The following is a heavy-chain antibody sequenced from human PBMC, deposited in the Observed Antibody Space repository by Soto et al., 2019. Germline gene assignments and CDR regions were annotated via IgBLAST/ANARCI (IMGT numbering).Heavy chain of an antibody. CDR1: GYSVTIYW. V-gene: IGHV5-51*01. CDR2: IYPGDSDT. Sequence: PGESLKISCNGSGYSVTIYWIGWVRQMPGKGLEWMGIIYPGDSDTRYSPSFQGQVTISADKSISTAYLQWSSLKASDTAMYYCARLPPTVTSHIPLWYFDLWGRGTLVTVSS. D-gene: IGHD4-17*01. CDR3: ARLPPTVTSHIPLWYFDL. J-gene: IGHJ2*01.